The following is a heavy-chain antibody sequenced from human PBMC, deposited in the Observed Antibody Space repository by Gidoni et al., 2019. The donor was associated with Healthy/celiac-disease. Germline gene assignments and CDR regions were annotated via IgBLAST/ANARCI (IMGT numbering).Heavy chain of an antibody. V-gene: IGHV4-39*01. D-gene: IGHD2-2*01. CDR3: ARHVLVVPAAAYFDY. J-gene: IGHJ4*02. CDR1: GGSISSSSYY. CDR2: IYYSGST. Sequence: QLQLQESGPGLVKPSETLSLTCTVSGGSISSSSYYWGWIRQPPGKGLEWIGSIYYSGSTYYNPSLKSRVTISVDTSKNQFSLKLSSVTAADTAVYYCARHVLVVPAAAYFDYWGQGTLVTVSS.